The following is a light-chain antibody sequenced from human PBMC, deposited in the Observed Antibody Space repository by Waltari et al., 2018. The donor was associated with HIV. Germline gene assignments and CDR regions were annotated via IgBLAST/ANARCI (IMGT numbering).Light chain of an antibody. CDR1: SGHSRSA. J-gene: IGLJ2*01. Sequence: QLVLTQSPSASASLGASVQLTCTLSSGHSRSAIAWHQQQPEKGTRYFMKLNSVGSPSKGGGIPDRCSCSSSGDERYLPISSLQAEDEADYYCQTWGTGMVFGGGTKLTVL. CDR2: LNSVGSP. V-gene: IGLV4-69*01. CDR3: QTWGTGMV.